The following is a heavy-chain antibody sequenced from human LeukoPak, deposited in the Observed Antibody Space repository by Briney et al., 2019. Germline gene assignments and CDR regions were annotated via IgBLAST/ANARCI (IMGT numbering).Heavy chain of an antibody. Sequence: SETLSLTCTVSGGSISSYYWSWIRQPPGKGLEWIGYIYTSGSTNYNPALKSRVTISVDTSKNQFSLKLSSVTAADTAVYYCVRHSSYYYYMDVWGKGTTVTVSS. CDR3: VRHSSYYYYMDV. D-gene: IGHD1-26*01. J-gene: IGHJ6*03. CDR1: GGSISSYY. CDR2: IYTSGST. V-gene: IGHV4-4*09.